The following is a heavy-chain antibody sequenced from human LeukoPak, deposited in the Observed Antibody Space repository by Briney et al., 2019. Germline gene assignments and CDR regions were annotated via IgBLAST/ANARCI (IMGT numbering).Heavy chain of an antibody. J-gene: IGHJ4*02. CDR3: ARGLDYGFVY. V-gene: IGHV4-34*01. Sequence: SETLSLTCAVYGGSFSGYYWSWIRQPPGKGLEWIGEINHSGSTNYNPSLKSRVTISVDTSKNQFSLKLSSVTAADTAVYYCARGLDYGFVYWGQGTLVTVSS. CDR2: INHSGST. D-gene: IGHD4-17*01. CDR1: GGSFSGYY.